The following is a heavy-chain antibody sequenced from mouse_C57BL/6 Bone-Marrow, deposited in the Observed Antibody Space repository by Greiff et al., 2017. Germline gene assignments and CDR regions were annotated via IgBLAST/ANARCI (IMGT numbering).Heavy chain of an antibody. CDR1: GFTFSSYG. CDR2: ISSGGSYT. Sequence: EVKLMESGGDLVKPGGSLKLSCAASGFTFSSYGMSWVRQTPDKRLEWVATISSGGSYTYYPDSVKGRFTISRDNAKNTLYLQMSSLKSEDTAMYYCAGRYGSSYWYFDVWDTGTTVTVSS. CDR3: AGRYGSSYWYFDV. V-gene: IGHV5-6*02. J-gene: IGHJ1*03. D-gene: IGHD1-1*01.